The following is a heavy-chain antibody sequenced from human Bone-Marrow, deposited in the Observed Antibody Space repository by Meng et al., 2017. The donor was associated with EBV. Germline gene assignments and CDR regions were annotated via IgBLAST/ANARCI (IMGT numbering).Heavy chain of an antibody. J-gene: IGHJ4*02. CDR3: AKRGWDSGYDS. V-gene: IGHV3-23*01. CDR2: ISASGGST. D-gene: IGHD5-12*01. CDR1: GFTFNDYG. Sequence: ETHVLESVGCEIKPRGSLILCCAVTGFTFNDYGMAWARQAPVKGLELVAGISASGGSTYYADCVKVRFTISRDNSKNTQYLQMNSLRVEDSAVYYCAKRGWDSGYDSWGRGTLVTASS.